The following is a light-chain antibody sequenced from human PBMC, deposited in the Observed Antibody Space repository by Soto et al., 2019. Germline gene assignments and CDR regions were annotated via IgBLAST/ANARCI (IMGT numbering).Light chain of an antibody. V-gene: IGKV1-5*03. CDR1: QSISSW. CDR2: KAS. Sequence: DIKMTQSPSTLSASVGDRVTITCRASQSISSWLAWYQQKPGKAPKLLIYKASTLESGVPSNFSGSGSGTEFSLTISSLQPDDFATYYCQQYNSYTWTFGQVAMV. CDR3: QQYNSYTWT. J-gene: IGKJ1*01.